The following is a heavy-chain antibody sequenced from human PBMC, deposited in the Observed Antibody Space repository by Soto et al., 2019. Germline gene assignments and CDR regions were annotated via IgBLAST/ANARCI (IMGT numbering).Heavy chain of an antibody. CDR3: ARSNAYRGLIGDFTI. J-gene: IGHJ3*02. CDR1: GYTFTNYW. V-gene: IGHV5-51*01. D-gene: IGHD2-21*01. CDR2: IYPSDSDT. Sequence: GESLKISCKGSGYTFTNYWIGWVRQMSGKGLEWMGIIYPSDSDTRYSPSFQGQVTISADKSINTAYLQWSSLRASDTAIYYCARSNAYRGLIGDFTIWVQGKVVTV.